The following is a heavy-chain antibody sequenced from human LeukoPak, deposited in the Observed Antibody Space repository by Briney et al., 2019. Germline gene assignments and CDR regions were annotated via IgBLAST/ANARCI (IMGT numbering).Heavy chain of an antibody. CDR1: GGSISSYY. CDR3: ARPGRYDALDAFDI. Sequence: SETLSLTCTVSGGSISSYYWSWIRQPPGKGLEWIGYIYYSGSTNYNPSLKSRVTISVDTSKNQFSLKLTPVTAADTAVYYCARPGRYDALDAFDIWGQGTMVTVSS. D-gene: IGHD1-26*01. J-gene: IGHJ3*02. CDR2: IYYSGST. V-gene: IGHV4-59*12.